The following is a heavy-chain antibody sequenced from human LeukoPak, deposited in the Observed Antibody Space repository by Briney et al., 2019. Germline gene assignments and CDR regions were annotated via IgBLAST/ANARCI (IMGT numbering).Heavy chain of an antibody. CDR1: GFTFSSHG. D-gene: IGHD5-12*01. CDR3: AKSGFGVATIASFFDY. V-gene: IGHV3-23*01. J-gene: IGHJ4*02. Sequence: GGTLRLSCAASGFTFSSHGMSWVRQAPGKGLEWVSTISGSGDYTYYADSVKGRFTISRDNSKNTLYLQMNSLRAEDTAVYYCAKSGFGVATIASFFDYWGQGTLVTVSS. CDR2: ISGSGDYT.